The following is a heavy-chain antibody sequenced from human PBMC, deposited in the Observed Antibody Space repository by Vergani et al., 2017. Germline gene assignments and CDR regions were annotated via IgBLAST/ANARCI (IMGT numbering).Heavy chain of an antibody. CDR2: IYYSGST. D-gene: IGHD6-19*01. J-gene: IGHJ4*02. V-gene: IGHV4-39*01. CDR1: GGSISSSSYY. CDR3: ACHRLRSSGWYDPFDY. Sequence: QLQLQESGPGLLKPSETLSLTCTVSGGSISSSSYYWGWIRQPPGKGLEWIGSIYYSGSTYYNPSLKSRVTISVDTSKNQFSLKLSTVTAAGTAVYYCACHRLRSSGWYDPFDYWGQGTLVTVSS.